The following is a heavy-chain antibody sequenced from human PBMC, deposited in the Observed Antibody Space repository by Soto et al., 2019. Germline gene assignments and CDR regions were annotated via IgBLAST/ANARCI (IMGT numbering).Heavy chain of an antibody. CDR2: IHDDGSIT. D-gene: IGHD3-22*01. Sequence: PGGSLRLSCAASGFTFSSYWMHWVRQAPGKGLVWVARIHDDGSITNYADSVKGRFTISRDNAKNTLYLQMNSLRAEDTAVYYCARAWKSYYDSSGDTFDPWGQGTLVIVSS. CDR3: ARAWKSYYDSSGDTFDP. J-gene: IGHJ5*02. V-gene: IGHV3-74*01. CDR1: GFTFSSYW.